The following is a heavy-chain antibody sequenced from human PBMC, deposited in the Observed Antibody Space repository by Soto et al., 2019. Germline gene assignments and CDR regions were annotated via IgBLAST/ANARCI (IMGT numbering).Heavy chain of an antibody. CDR2: ISYDGSNK. CDR3: AREMGRYCSGGSCYSPPPHYYFDF. D-gene: IGHD2-15*01. V-gene: IGHV3-30-3*01. J-gene: IGHJ4*02. Sequence: QVQLVESGGGVVQPGRSLRLSCATSGFTFSNYAMHWVRQAPGKGLEWVAVISYDGSNKYYADSVKGRFTVSRDNSKNTLYLQMNSLRAEDTAVYSCAREMGRYCSGGSCYSPPPHYYFDFWGQGTLVTVSS. CDR1: GFTFSNYA.